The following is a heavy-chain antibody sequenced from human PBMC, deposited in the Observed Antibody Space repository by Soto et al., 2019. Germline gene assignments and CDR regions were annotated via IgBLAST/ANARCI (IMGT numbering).Heavy chain of an antibody. J-gene: IGHJ4*02. Sequence: PSETLSLTCTVSGDSITASYPNWACIRQPPGKGLEWIGTFYYSGTTSQNPPLRSRITISGDTSRNQFSLNLRSVTAADSGVYYCAKLVRDDVRRSDLDHWGQGTLVTVSS. D-gene: IGHD3-10*02. V-gene: IGHV4-39*01. CDR3: AKLVRDDVRRSDLDH. CDR1: GDSITASYPN. CDR2: FYYSGTT.